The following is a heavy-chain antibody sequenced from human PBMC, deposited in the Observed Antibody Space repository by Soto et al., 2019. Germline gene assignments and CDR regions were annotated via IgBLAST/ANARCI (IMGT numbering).Heavy chain of an antibody. CDR2: INPYSGGT. Sequence: QVQLVQSGAEVKKPGASVKVSCKASGYTFTDYYLHWVRQAPGQGLEWMGWINPYSGGTHFTQKFEGWVSMTRDTSIDTAYLELSSLNSDDTAIYYCARVRSISSTGWYYFDYWGQGTLVTVSS. D-gene: IGHD6-19*01. CDR1: GYTFTDYY. J-gene: IGHJ4*02. CDR3: ARVRSISSTGWYYFDY. V-gene: IGHV1-2*04.